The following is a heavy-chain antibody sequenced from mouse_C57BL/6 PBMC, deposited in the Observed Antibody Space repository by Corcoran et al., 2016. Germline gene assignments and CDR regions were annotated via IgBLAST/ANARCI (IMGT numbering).Heavy chain of an antibody. J-gene: IGHJ4*01. CDR1: GYTFTDYN. Sequence: EVQLQQSGPELVKPGASVKMSCKASGYTFTDYNMHWVKQCHGKSLEWIGNINPNNGGTSYNQKCKGKATLTGNKSSSTAYMELRSLTSEDSAVYYCARTDRQLRLLYAMDYWGQGTSVTVSS. CDR3: ARTDRQLRLLYAMDY. V-gene: IGHV1-22*01. CDR2: INPNNGGT. D-gene: IGHD3-2*02.